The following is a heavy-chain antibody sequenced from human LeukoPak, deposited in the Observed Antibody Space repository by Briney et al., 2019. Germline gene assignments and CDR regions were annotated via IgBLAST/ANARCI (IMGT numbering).Heavy chain of an antibody. CDR2: ISGGGTTI. CDR3: AIEPVYYYYMDV. V-gene: IGHV3-48*01. CDR1: GFTFSNYG. J-gene: IGHJ6*03. Sequence: GGSLRLSCAASGFTFSNYGMNWVRQAPGKGLEWVSYISGGGTTIYYADSVKGRFTISRDSAKDSLDLQMNSLRAEDTAVYYCAIEPVYYYYMDVWGKGTTVTVSS.